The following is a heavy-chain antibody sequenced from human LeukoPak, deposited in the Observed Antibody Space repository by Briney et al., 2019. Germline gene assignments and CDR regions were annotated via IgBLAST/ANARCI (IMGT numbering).Heavy chain of an antibody. CDR2: IYYSGST. Sequence: SQTLSLTCTVSGGSISSGDYYWSWIRQPPGKGLEWIGYIYYSGSTYYNPSLKSRVTISVDTSKNQSSPKLSSVTAADTAVYYCARGGYSYGSSPWFDPWGQGTLVTVSS. CDR1: GGSISSGDYY. CDR3: ARGGYSYGSSPWFDP. D-gene: IGHD5-18*01. J-gene: IGHJ5*02. V-gene: IGHV4-30-4*08.